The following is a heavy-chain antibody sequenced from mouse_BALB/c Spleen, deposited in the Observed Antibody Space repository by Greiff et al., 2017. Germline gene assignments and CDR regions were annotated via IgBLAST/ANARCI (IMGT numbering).Heavy chain of an antibody. D-gene: IGHD1-1*01. CDR2: IAPGSGST. J-gene: IGHJ2*01. CDR1: GYTFTSYW. Sequence: DLVKPGASVKLSCKASGYTFTSYWINWIKQRPGQGLEWIGRIAPGSGSTYYNEMFKGKATLTVDTSSSTAYIQLSSLSSEDSAVYFCERDYGAYYYGSNFDYWGQGTTLTVSS. V-gene: IGHV1S41*01. CDR3: ERDYGAYYYGSNFDY.